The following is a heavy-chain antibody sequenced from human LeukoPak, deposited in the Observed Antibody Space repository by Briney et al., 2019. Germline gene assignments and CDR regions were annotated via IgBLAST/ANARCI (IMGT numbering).Heavy chain of an antibody. D-gene: IGHD3-3*01. V-gene: IGHV1-69*04. Sequence: ASVKVSCKASGGTFSSYAISWVRQAPGQGLEWMGRIIPILGIANYAQKFQGRVTMTRDTSTSTAYLELSRLTSDDTAVYYCASGPRSTIFGVDSYYFDYWGQGTLVTVSS. J-gene: IGHJ4*02. CDR1: GGTFSSYA. CDR2: IIPILGIA. CDR3: ASGPRSTIFGVDSYYFDY.